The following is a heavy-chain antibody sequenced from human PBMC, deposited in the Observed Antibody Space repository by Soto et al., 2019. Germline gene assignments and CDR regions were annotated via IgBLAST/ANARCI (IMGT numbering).Heavy chain of an antibody. D-gene: IGHD3-3*02. V-gene: IGHV3-33*01. CDR2: IWYDGSNN. Sequence: QVQLVESGGGVVQPGRSLRLSCAASGFTFSSYGMHWVRQAPGKGLEWVAVIWYDGSNNYYADSVKGRFTLSRDHSKNTLYLQMNRLRAEDTAVYYCARDIRGRMDVWGQGTTVTVSS. CDR3: ARDIRGRMDV. CDR1: GFTFSSYG. J-gene: IGHJ6*02.